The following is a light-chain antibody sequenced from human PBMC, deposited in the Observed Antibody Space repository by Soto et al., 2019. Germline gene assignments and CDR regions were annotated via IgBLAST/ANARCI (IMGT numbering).Light chain of an antibody. CDR1: QSVSSY. CDR3: QQSSNWPPIT. J-gene: IGKJ5*01. CDR2: DAS. V-gene: IGKV3-11*01. Sequence: EIVLTQSPATLSLSPGERATLSCRASQSVSSYLAWYQQKPGQAPRLLIYDASNRATGIPARFSGSGSGTDFPLTISRLAPEDFAVYYCQQSSNWPPITFGQGTRLEIK.